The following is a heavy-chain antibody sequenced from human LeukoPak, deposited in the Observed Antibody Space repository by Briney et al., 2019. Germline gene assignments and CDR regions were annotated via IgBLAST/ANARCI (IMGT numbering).Heavy chain of an antibody. Sequence: ASVKVSCKASGYTFANYGINWVRQAPGQGLEWMGWISVYNGNTNYAQNLQGRVTMTTDTSTSTAYMELKSLRSDDTAVYYCAREFRTTTWSYDAFDLWGQGTMVTVSS. CDR1: GYTFANYG. D-gene: IGHD1/OR15-1a*01. CDR2: ISVYNGNT. V-gene: IGHV1-18*01. CDR3: AREFRTTTWSYDAFDL. J-gene: IGHJ3*01.